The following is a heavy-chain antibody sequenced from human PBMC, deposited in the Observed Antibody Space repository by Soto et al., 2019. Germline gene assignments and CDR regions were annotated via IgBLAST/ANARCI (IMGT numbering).Heavy chain of an antibody. Sequence: GGSLRLSCAASGFTFSSYGMHWVRQAPGKGLEWVAVIWYDGSNKYYADSVKGRFTISRDNSKNTLYLQMNSLRAEDTAVYYCARELPRNFGPEGYYDFWSGYGMDVWGQGTTVTVSS. CDR1: GFTFSSYG. CDR2: IWYDGSNK. V-gene: IGHV3-33*01. J-gene: IGHJ6*02. CDR3: ARELPRNFGPEGYYDFWSGYGMDV. D-gene: IGHD3-3*01.